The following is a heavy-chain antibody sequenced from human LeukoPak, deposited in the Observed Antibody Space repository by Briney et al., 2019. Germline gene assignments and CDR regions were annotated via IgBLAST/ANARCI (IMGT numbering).Heavy chain of an antibody. CDR2: MNHNSGNT. V-gene: IGHV1-8*03. CDR1: GYIYTSHD. D-gene: IGHD3-3*01. Sequence: ASVKVSCKASGYIYTSHDINWVRQATGQGLEWMGWMNHNSGNTGYAQKFQGRVTITRNTSISTAYMELSSLRSEDTAVYYCARSPERSGSKYYYYYMDVWGKGTTVTVSS. J-gene: IGHJ6*03. CDR3: ARSPERSGSKYYYYYMDV.